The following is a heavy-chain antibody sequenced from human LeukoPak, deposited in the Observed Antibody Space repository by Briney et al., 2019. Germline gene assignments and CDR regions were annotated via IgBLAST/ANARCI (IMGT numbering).Heavy chain of an antibody. CDR2: ISGSGRNT. V-gene: IGHV3-23*01. CDR1: GFTFSDYV. J-gene: IGHJ4*02. CDR3: TKDLHDTMTGYYGADYFEH. D-gene: IGHD3-9*01. Sequence: GGSLRLSCTAPGFTFSDYVMSWVRQAPGKGLEWVSGISGSGRNTFYADSVKGRFTISRDNAKNTLYLQMNSLGAEDTAVYYCTKDLHDTMTGYYGADYFEHWGQGTLVTVSS.